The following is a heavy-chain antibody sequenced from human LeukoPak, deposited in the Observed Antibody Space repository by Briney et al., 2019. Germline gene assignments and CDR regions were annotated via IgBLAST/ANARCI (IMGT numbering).Heavy chain of an antibody. V-gene: IGHV4-59*08. J-gene: IGHJ4*02. CDR2: IYYSGST. CDR3: ARHLHSSGWYSGPYGEFDY. D-gene: IGHD6-19*01. CDR1: GGSISSYY. Sequence: SETLSLTCTVSGGSISSYYWSWIRQPPGKGLEWIGYIYYSGSTNYNPSPKSRVTISVDTSKNQFSLKLSSVTAADTAVYYCARHLHSSGWYSGPYGEFDYWGQGTLVTVSS.